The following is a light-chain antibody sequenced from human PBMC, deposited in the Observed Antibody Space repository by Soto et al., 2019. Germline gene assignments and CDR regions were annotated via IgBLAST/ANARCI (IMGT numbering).Light chain of an antibody. V-gene: IGKV3-11*01. Sequence: EIVLTQSPATLSLSPGERATLSCRASQSVSTFLAWFQQKPGQAPRLLIYDASNRATGIPSRFIGSGSGTDFTLTISSLEPEDFAVYFCQLRGSLRSFGGGTKVEI. CDR3: QLRGSLRS. J-gene: IGKJ4*01. CDR2: DAS. CDR1: QSVSTF.